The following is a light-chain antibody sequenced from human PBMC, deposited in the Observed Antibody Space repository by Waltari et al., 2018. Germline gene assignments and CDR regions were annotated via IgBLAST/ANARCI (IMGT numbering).Light chain of an antibody. V-gene: IGLV2-14*01. CDR3: SSYTGSSTWV. Sequence: LTQPASVSGSPGQSITISSPGPSSDLGGYNYVSWSQQRVGKAPKLLIYDVSMRPSGVSYRFSGAKSGNTASLTISGLQAEDEADYYCSSYTGSSTWVFGGGTKLTVL. CDR2: DVS. CDR1: SSDLGGYNY. J-gene: IGLJ3*02.